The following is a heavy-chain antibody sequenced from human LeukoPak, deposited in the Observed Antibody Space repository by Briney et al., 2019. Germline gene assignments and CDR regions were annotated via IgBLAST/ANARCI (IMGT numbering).Heavy chain of an antibody. CDR2: ISRNGGST. CDR1: GFTFSSYA. CDR3: VKGRAGVVVPAAIDAFDI. D-gene: IGHD2-2*01. Sequence: GGSLRLSCSASGFTFSSYAMHWVRQAPGKGLECVSAISRNGGSTYYADSVKGRFTISRDNSRNTLYLQMSSLRAEDTAVYYCVKGRAGVVVPAAIDAFDIWGQGTMVTVSS. J-gene: IGHJ3*02. V-gene: IGHV3-64D*06.